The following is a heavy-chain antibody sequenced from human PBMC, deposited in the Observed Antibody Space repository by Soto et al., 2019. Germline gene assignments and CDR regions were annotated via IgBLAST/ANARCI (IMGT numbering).Heavy chain of an antibody. Sequence: SETLSLTCTVSGDSISSPDYYWSWIRQAPGKGLELIGYVYYRGSIYYTPSFESRVSISIDTSKNQFSLTLTSVTAADSAVYFCARVTFTPNWFDSWGQGILVTVSS. V-gene: IGHV4-30-4*01. D-gene: IGHD3-16*01. CDR3: ARVTFTPNWFDS. J-gene: IGHJ5*01. CDR1: GDSISSPDYY. CDR2: VYYRGSI.